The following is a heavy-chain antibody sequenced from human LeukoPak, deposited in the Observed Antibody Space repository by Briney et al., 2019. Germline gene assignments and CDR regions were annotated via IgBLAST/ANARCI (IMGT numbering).Heavy chain of an antibody. CDR1: GYTFTSHF. J-gene: IGHJ4*02. Sequence: ASVKVSCKASGYTFTSHFMHWVRQAPGQGLEWMGIINPRGGSTSYTQKFQGRVTMTRDTSTSTVYMELSSLRSDDTAVYYCAKAALGVRKLYYFDYWGQGTLVTVSS. V-gene: IGHV1-46*01. CDR3: AKAALGVRKLYYFDY. CDR2: INPRGGST. D-gene: IGHD3-16*01.